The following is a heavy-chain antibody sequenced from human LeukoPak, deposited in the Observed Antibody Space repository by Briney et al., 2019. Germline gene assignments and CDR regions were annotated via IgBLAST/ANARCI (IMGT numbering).Heavy chain of an antibody. CDR1: GFTVSSNY. CDR2: ISGSGGST. V-gene: IGHV3-23*01. Sequence: GGSLRLSCAASGFTVSSNYMSWVRQAPGKGLEWVSVISGSGGSTYYADSVKGRFTISRDNSKNTLSLQMNSLRVEDTAVYYCAKGGSSLAFDYWGQGTLVTVSS. J-gene: IGHJ4*02. CDR3: AKGGSSLAFDY. D-gene: IGHD6-6*01.